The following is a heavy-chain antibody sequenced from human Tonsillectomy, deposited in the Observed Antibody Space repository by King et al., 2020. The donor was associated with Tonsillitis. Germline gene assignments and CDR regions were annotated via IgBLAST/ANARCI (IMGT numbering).Heavy chain of an antibody. V-gene: IGHV4-38-2*01. CDR1: GYSISSGYY. CDR3: ARDGVNYYDSSGYRSDY. D-gene: IGHD3-22*01. J-gene: IGHJ4*02. CDR2: IYHSGST. Sequence: HVQLQESGPGLVKPSETLSLTCAVSGYSISSGYYWGWIRQPPGKGLEWIGSIYHSGSTYYNPSLKSRVTILVDTSKNQFSLKLSSVTAADTAVYYCARDGVNYYDSSGYRSDYWGQGTLVTVSS.